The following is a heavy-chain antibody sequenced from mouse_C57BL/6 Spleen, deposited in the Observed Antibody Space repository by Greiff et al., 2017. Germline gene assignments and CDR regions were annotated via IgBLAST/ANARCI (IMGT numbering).Heavy chain of an antibody. CDR1: GYTFTDYE. CDR2: IDPEPGGT. J-gene: IGHJ2*01. CDR3: TRGLLLCDY. D-gene: IGHD1-1*02. V-gene: IGHV1-15*01. Sequence: QVQLKESGAELVRPGASVTLSCKASGYTFTDYEMHWVKQTPVHGLEWIGAIDPEPGGTAYNQKFKGKAILTADKSSSTAYMGLRSLTSEDSAVYYCTRGLLLCDYWGQGTTLTVSS.